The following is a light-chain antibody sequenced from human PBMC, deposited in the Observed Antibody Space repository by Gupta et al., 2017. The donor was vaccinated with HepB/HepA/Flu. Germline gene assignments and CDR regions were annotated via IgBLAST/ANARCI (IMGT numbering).Light chain of an antibody. V-gene: IGKV1-5*03. J-gene: IGKJ4*01. CDR2: KTS. CDR1: HSISDW. CDR3: HQYDSYSLT. Sequence: DIHTTQPPSTLSASVGDSVTITCRASHSISDWLAWYQQKPGKAPKLLIYKTSTLESGVPSRFRGSGSGSGTEFTLTISSLHPDDFATYYCHQYDSYSLTFGGGTKVEI.